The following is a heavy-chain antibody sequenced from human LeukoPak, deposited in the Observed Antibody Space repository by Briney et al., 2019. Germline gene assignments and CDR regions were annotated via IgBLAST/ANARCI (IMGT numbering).Heavy chain of an antibody. J-gene: IGHJ6*03. CDR2: INPSGGST. Sequence: GASVKVSCKASGYTFTSYYMHWVRQAPGQGLEWMGIINPSGGSTSYAQKFQGRVTMTRDMSTSTVYMELSSLRSEDTAVYYCARAGYYRNYYYYYYMDVWGKGTTVTVSS. D-gene: IGHD2-15*01. CDR3: ARAGYYRNYYYYYYMDV. V-gene: IGHV1-46*01. CDR1: GYTFTSYY.